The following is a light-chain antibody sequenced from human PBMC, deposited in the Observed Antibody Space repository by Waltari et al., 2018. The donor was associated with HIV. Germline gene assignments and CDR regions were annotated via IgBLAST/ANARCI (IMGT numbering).Light chain of an antibody. CDR2: RDN. V-gene: IGLV1-47*01. CDR1: TSNIGSNY. J-gene: IGLJ2*01. Sequence: QSVLTQPPSVSGTPGQRVTISCSGSTSNIGSNYVYWYQQLPETAPKLLIYRDNQRPSGVPARFSGSKSGTSASLAINGLRSEDEADYYCAAWDDTLSGQGVFGGGTKLTVL. CDR3: AAWDDTLSGQGV.